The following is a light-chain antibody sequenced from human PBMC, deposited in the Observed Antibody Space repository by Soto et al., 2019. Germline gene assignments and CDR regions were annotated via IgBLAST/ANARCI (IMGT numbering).Light chain of an antibody. Sequence: EIVLTQSPGTLSLSPGERATLSCRASQSVSSNYLAWYQQKPGQTPRLLIYGASSSATGIPDRFSGSGSGTDFTLTISSLEPEEFAVYYCQQYGSSPYTFGQGTKLEIK. CDR3: QQYGSSPYT. CDR2: GAS. CDR1: QSVSSNY. J-gene: IGKJ2*01. V-gene: IGKV3-20*01.